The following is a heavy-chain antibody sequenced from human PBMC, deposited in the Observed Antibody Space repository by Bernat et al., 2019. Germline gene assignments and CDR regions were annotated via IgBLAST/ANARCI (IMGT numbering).Heavy chain of an antibody. CDR1: GYTLTELS. CDR2: VDPEDGET. D-gene: IGHD1-26*01. V-gene: IGHV1-24*01. Sequence: QVQLVQSGAEVKKPGASVKVSCKVSGYTLTELSMHWVRQAPGKGLEWMGGVDPEDGETIYAQRLQGAVTRTEDTSTDTAYVEVSGLRSEDPAVYYCATGVGGGATVYYFDYWGQGTLVTVSS. CDR3: ATGVGGGATVYYFDY. J-gene: IGHJ4*02.